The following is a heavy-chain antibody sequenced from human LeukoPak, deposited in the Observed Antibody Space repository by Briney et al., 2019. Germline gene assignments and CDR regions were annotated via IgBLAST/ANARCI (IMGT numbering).Heavy chain of an antibody. J-gene: IGHJ5*02. D-gene: IGHD4-17*01. CDR2: INHSGST. CDR1: GGSFSGYY. V-gene: IGHV4-34*01. Sequence: ETLSLTCAVYGGSFSGYYWSWIRQPPGKGLEWIGEINHSGSTNYNPSLKSRVTISVDTSKNQFSLKLSSVTAADTAVYYCARGWDYGDYDAGTSDWFDPWGQGTLVTVSS. CDR3: ARGWDYGDYDAGTSDWFDP.